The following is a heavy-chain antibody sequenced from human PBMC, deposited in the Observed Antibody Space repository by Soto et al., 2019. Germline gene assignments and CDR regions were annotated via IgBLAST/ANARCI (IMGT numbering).Heavy chain of an antibody. CDR2: ISVNNANT. CDR1: GYTFTTYG. Sequence: ASVKVSCKASGYTFTTYGMSWERQAPGQGLEWMGWISVNNANTNYAQKFQGRVTMTTDTSISTAYMELRRLRSDDTAVYYCARVLPTLTTDGSSTSCYYYFDYWGQGTLVTVSS. J-gene: IGHJ4*02. D-gene: IGHD2-2*01. CDR3: ARVLPTLTTDGSSTSCYYYFDY. V-gene: IGHV1-18*01.